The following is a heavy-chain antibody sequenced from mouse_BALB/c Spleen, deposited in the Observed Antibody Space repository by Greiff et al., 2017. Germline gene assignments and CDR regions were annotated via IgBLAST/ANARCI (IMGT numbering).Heavy chain of an antibody. CDR2: IYPGSGST. D-gene: IGHD1-1*01. Sequence: LQQPGSELVRPGASVKLSCKASGYTFTSYWMHWVKQRPGQGLEWIGNIYPGSGSTNYDEKFKSKATLTVDTSSSTAYMQLSSLTSENSAVYYCTREGDGRSFDYWGQGTTLTVSA. CDR1: GYTFTSYW. V-gene: IGHV1S22*01. J-gene: IGHJ2*01. CDR3: TREGDGRSFDY.